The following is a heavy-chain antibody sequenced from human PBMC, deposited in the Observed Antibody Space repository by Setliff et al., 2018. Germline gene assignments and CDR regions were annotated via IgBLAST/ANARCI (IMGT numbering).Heavy chain of an antibody. D-gene: IGHD3-22*01. J-gene: IGHJ3*02. V-gene: IGHV4-59*01. CDR1: GGSISSYS. CDR2: FYYNGAT. CDR3: AREVEISGYYGRSSHNAFDI. Sequence: SETLSLTCSVSGGSISSYSWGWIRQPPGKGLEWIGFFYYNGATNYNPSLKSRVTISVDTSKNQFSLNLNSVTAADTAVYYCAREVEISGYYGRSSHNAFDIWGQGTMVTVSS.